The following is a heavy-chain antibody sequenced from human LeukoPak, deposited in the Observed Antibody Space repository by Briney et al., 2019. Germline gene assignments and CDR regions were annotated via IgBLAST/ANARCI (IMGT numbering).Heavy chain of an antibody. CDR2: IRNDGSNY. J-gene: IGHJ3*02. Sequence: GGSLRLSCAASGFTFSDYGMHWVRQAPGKGLEWVAFIRNDGSNYYHADSVKGRFTISRDNSKNTLYLQMNSLRAEDTAVYYCARDRASIVGATGGAFDIWGQGTMVTVSS. V-gene: IGHV3-30*02. D-gene: IGHD1-26*01. CDR3: ARDRASIVGATGGAFDI. CDR1: GFTFSDYG.